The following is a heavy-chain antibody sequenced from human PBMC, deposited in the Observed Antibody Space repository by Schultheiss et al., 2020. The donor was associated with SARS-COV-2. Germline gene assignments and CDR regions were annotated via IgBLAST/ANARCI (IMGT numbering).Heavy chain of an antibody. CDR2: IWYDGSNK. D-gene: IGHD3-3*01. V-gene: IGHV3-33*01. J-gene: IGHJ4*02. CDR3: ARDTGRITIFGVVWGGFDY. Sequence: GSLRLSCAASGFTFSSYGMHWVRQAPGKGLEWVAVIWYDGSNKYYADSVKGRFTISRDNSKNTLYLQMNSLRAEDTAVYYCARDTGRITIFGVVWGGFDYWGQGTLVTVSS. CDR1: GFTFSSYG.